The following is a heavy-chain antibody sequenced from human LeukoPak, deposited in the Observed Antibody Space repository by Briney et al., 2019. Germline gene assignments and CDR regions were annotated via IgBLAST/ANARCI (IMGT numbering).Heavy chain of an antibody. J-gene: IGHJ4*02. CDR2: ISGSGSDI. Sequence: KPGGSLRLSCAVSGFTFNDQYMSWIRQAPGKGLEWLSYISGSGSDINYADSVRGRFTISRDNAKSSLYLQMNSLTAEDTAVYYCVRTSGRDGGYWGQGFLVTVSS. D-gene: IGHD3-10*01. V-gene: IGHV3-11*04. CDR1: GFTFNDQY. CDR3: VRTSGRDGGY.